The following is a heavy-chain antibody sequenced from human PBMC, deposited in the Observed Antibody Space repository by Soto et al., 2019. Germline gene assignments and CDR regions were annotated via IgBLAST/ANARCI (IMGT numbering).Heavy chain of an antibody. CDR1: GGSISDSSHY. J-gene: IGHJ4*02. D-gene: IGHD4-17*01. CDR2: INYSGRT. V-gene: IGHV4-39*01. Sequence: PSETLSLTCTVSGGSISDSSHYWAWIRQPPGKGLEWIATINYSGRTYYNPSLRGRVTISVDTSRDQFSLNLNSVTAADTAVYYCARHFGNYGDWAFDFWGQGTLVTVSS. CDR3: ARHFGNYGDWAFDF.